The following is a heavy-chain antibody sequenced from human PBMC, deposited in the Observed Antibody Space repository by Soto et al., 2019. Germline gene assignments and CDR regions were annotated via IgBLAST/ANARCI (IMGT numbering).Heavy chain of an antibody. CDR3: ARSVRGHDAFDI. J-gene: IGHJ3*02. CDR2: INPDNDGT. V-gene: IGHV1-2*02. Sequence: QVQLVQSGAEVKKTGASLKVSCKTSGYTFSDYYMHWVRQAPGQGLEWMGWINPDNDGTNYAQKFQGRISMTGDTSITTAYLELSGLRYDDTAIYYCARSVRGHDAFDIWGQGTMVTVSS. CDR1: GYTFSDYY. D-gene: IGHD3-10*02.